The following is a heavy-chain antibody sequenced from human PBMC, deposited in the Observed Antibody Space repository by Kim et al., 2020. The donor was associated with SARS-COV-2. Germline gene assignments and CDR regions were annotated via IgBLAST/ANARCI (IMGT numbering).Heavy chain of an antibody. CDR3: EWGHRAGLRYTTNWYVDH. Sequence: SETLSLTCTVSGGSISSYYWSWIRQPPGKGLEWIGFIYYSRSGSSNPSLTSRVTISVNTSKNQYYLTLSPLTAADTDVSDWEWGHRAGLRYTTNWYVDH. J-gene: IGHJ2*01. CDR2: IYYSRSG. CDR1: GGSISSYY. V-gene: IGHV4-59*01. D-gene: IGHD3-9*01.